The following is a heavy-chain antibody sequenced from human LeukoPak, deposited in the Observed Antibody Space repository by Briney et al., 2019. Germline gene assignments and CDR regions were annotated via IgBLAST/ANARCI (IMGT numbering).Heavy chain of an antibody. V-gene: IGHV1-8*02. Sequence: ASVKVSCKASGYTFSSYDINWVRQATGQGLEWMGWMNPNSGSRSYAQKFQGRVTMTRNTSISTAYMELSRLRSDDTAVYYCAGRLGLRWEFKAFDIWGQETMDTDSS. J-gene: IGHJ3*02. CDR3: AGRLGLRWEFKAFDI. CDR2: MNPNSGSR. CDR1: GYTFSSYD. D-gene: IGHD3-16*01.